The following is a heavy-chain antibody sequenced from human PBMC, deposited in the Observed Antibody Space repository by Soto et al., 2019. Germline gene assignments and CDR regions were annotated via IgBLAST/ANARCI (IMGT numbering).Heavy chain of an antibody. D-gene: IGHD2-2*01. J-gene: IGHJ4*02. CDR2: ISYDGSNK. Sequence: QVQLVESGGGVVQPGRSLRLSCAASGFTFSSYGMHWVRQAPGKGLERVAVISYDGSNKYYADSVKGRFTISRDNSKNTLYLHMNRLRAEDTAVYYCAKDPRAYCSSTSCYWVDYWGQGTMVTVSS. CDR1: GFTFSSYG. V-gene: IGHV3-30*18. CDR3: AKDPRAYCSSTSCYWVDY.